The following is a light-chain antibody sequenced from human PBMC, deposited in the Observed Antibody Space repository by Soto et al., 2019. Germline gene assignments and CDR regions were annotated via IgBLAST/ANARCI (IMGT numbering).Light chain of an antibody. J-gene: IGKJ1*01. CDR2: GAS. Sequence: EIVMTQSPATLSVSPGERATLSCRASQSVSSNLAWYQQKPGQAPRLLIYGASTSATGIPARFSGSGSGTEFTLTISSLQSEDFAVYYCQQYNNWPAWTVGQGTKVDIK. CDR3: QQYNNWPAWT. V-gene: IGKV3-15*01. CDR1: QSVSSN.